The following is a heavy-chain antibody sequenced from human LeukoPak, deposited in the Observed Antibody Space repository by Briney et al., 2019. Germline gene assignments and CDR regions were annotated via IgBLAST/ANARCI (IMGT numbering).Heavy chain of an antibody. D-gene: IGHD3-16*01. Sequence: SETLSLTCTVSGGSISNDYWSWIRQPPGKGLEWIGYIYFSGSTNYNPSLKSRVTISVDTSKTQLSLKLSSVTAADTAVYYCARGGGYFNYWGQGTLVTVSS. J-gene: IGHJ4*02. CDR3: ARGGGYFNY. CDR2: IYFSGST. CDR1: GGSISNDY. V-gene: IGHV4-59*01.